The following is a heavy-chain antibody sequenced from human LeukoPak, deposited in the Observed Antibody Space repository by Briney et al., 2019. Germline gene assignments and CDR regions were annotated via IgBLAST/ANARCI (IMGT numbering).Heavy chain of an antibody. J-gene: IGHJ1*01. D-gene: IGHD2-15*01. Sequence: GRSLRLPCAASGFIFSSFGMHWVGQAAGKGREGVAGISYDAVNTYYAGSVKGQFTISRDNSKTTLYLQMTSPRAENTAVHYCAKDLIGGSCSGGSCYRPPSMWGQGTLVTVSS. V-gene: IGHV3-30*18. CDR3: AKDLIGGSCSGGSCYRPPSM. CDR1: GFIFSSFG. CDR2: ISYDAVNT.